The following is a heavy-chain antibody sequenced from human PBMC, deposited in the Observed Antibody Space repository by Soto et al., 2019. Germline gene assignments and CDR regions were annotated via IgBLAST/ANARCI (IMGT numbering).Heavy chain of an antibody. D-gene: IGHD3-22*01. Sequence: ASVEVSCKXSGYTLTELSMHWVRQAPGKGLEWMGGFDPEDGETIYAQKFQGRVTMTEDTSTDTAYMELSSLRSEDTAVYYCAPASLYYYDSSGPSYFDYCGQGTLFAVSS. V-gene: IGHV1-24*01. CDR1: GYTLTELS. CDR2: FDPEDGET. CDR3: APASLYYYDSSGPSYFDY. J-gene: IGHJ4*02.